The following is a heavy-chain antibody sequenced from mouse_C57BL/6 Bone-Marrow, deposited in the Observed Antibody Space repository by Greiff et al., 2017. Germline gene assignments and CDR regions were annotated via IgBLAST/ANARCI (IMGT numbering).Heavy chain of an antibody. CDR1: GYTFTDYE. CDR3: TVCYGNYERVDY. D-gene: IGHD2-1*01. J-gene: IGHJ4*01. CDR2: IDPETGGT. Sequence: QVQLQQSGAELVRPGASVTLSCKASGYTFTDYEMHWVKQTPVHGLEWIGAIDPETGGTAYNQKFKGKAILTADKSSSTAYMELRSLTSEDSAVYYCTVCYGNYERVDYWGQGTSVTVSS. V-gene: IGHV1-15*01.